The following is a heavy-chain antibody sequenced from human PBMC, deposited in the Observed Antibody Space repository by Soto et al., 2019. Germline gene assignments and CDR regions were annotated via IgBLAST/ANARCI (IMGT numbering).Heavy chain of an antibody. CDR2: IYHSGST. V-gene: IGHV4-38-2*01. D-gene: IGHD3-22*01. Sequence: SETLSLTCAVSVYSISSGYYCGWIRHPPGKGLEWIGSIYHSGSTYYNPSLKSRVTISVDTSKNQFSLKLSSVTAADTAVYYCARVNLYYDSSGYYFDYWGQGTLVTGSS. J-gene: IGHJ4*02. CDR1: VYSISSGYY. CDR3: ARVNLYYDSSGYYFDY.